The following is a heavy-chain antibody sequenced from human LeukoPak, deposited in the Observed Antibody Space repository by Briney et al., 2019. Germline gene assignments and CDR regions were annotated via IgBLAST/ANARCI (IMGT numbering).Heavy chain of an antibody. D-gene: IGHD6-19*01. V-gene: IGHV3-7*01. J-gene: IGHJ4*02. CDR2: IKQDGSVK. CDR1: GFTFSNYW. CDR3: ARGEGWLPSNSDY. Sequence: GGSLRLSCAASGFTFSNYWMTWVRQAPGKGLEWVANIKQDGSVKYYVDSMKGRFTISRDNAKNSLYLQMNSLRAEDTAVYCCARGEGWLPSNSDYWGQGTLVTVSS.